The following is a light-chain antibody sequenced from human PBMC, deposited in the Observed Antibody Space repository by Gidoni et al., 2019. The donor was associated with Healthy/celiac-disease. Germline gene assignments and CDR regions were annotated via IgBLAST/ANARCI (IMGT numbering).Light chain of an antibody. V-gene: IGLV1-44*01. CDR2: SNN. J-gene: IGLJ3*02. Sequence: VLTQPPSASGTPGQGVTISCSGSSSNIGSNTVNWYQQLPGTAPKLLIYSNNQRPSGVPDRFSGSKSGTSASLAISGLQSEDEADYYCAAWDDSLNGPVFGGGTKLTVL. CDR1: SSNIGSNT. CDR3: AAWDDSLNGPV.